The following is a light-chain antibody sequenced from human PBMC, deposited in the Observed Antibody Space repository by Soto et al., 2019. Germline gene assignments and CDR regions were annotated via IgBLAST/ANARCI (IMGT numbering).Light chain of an antibody. J-gene: IGLJ2*01. CDR3: QSYDSSLSVV. V-gene: IGLV1-40*01. CDR1: SSNIGAGYD. CDR2: GNS. Sequence: QSVLTQPPLVSGAPGQRVTISCTGSSSNIGAGYDVHWYQQLPGTAPKLLIYGNSNRPSGVPDRFSGSKSGTSASLAITGLQSEDEADYYCQSYDSSLSVVFGGGTKLTVL.